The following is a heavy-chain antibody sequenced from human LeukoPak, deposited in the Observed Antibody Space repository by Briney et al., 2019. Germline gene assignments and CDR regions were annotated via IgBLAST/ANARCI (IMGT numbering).Heavy chain of an antibody. CDR2: ISSDSSSI. Sequence: GGSLRLSCAASGFTFNTYNMNWVRQAPGEGLDWISYISSDSSSIYYADSVKGRFSISRDNADNSLYLQMNSLRAEDTAVYYCARVTVGAFDYWGQGTLVTVSS. J-gene: IGHJ4*02. V-gene: IGHV3-48*01. CDR3: ARVTVGAFDY. D-gene: IGHD1-26*01. CDR1: GFTFNTYN.